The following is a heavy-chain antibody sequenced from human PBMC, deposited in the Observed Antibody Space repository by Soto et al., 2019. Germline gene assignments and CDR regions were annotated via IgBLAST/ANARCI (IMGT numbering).Heavy chain of an antibody. J-gene: IGHJ4*02. CDR2: INHSGNT. CDR3: ARSSSGWYQGAFDY. Sequence: QVQLQQWGAGLLKPSETLSLTCAVYGDSFSGYYWSWIRQSPGKGLEWVGEINHSGNTNYNPSLKSRVSISIDTSKNQFALNLTSVTAADTAFYYCARSSSGWYQGAFDYWGQGTLVTVSS. CDR1: GDSFSGYY. V-gene: IGHV4-34*02. D-gene: IGHD6-19*01.